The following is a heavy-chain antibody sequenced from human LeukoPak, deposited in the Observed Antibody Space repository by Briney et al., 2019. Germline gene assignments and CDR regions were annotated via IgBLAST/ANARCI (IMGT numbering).Heavy chain of an antibody. D-gene: IGHD6-6*01. CDR1: GFTFSSYA. Sequence: GGSLRLSCAASGFTFSSYAMSWVRQAPGKGLELVSAVGGSGGSTCYADSVKGRFTISRDNSKNTLYLQMNSLRDEDTAVYYCVKFVGYSRSSDYFQHWGQGTLVTVSS. J-gene: IGHJ1*01. CDR3: VKFVGYSRSSDYFQH. CDR2: VGGSGGST. V-gene: IGHV3-23*01.